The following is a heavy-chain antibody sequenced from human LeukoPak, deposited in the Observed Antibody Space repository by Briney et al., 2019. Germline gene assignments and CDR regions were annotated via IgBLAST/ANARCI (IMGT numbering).Heavy chain of an antibody. V-gene: IGHV3-48*03. Sequence: GGSLRLSCAASGFDFGAYEMNWVRQAPGKGLEWVAYFAGSDTTTYYADSVKGRFIISRDNAGNSLYLQMNSLRAEDTALYYCTTLGYHLDSWGQGTLVTVSS. CDR2: FAGSDTTT. CDR1: GFDFGAYE. J-gene: IGHJ4*02. D-gene: IGHD3-22*01. CDR3: TTLGYHLDS.